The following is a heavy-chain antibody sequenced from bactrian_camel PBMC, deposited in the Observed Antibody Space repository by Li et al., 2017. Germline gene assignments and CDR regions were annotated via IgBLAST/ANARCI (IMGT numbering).Heavy chain of an antibody. CDR3: ATITNYGMGCGSWNEATY. CDR2: IHTGSGST. V-gene: IGHV3S1*01. D-gene: IGHD3*01. Sequence: HVQLVESGGDSVRTGETLNLACSYSGFTHRANCMAWFRRQAPGKEREGVASIHTGSGSTNYVDSVAGRFTISQDDAKNTINLQMNSLTPEDTAMYYCATITNYGMGCGSWNEATYWGQGTQVTV. CDR1: GFTHRANC. J-gene: IGHJ4*01.